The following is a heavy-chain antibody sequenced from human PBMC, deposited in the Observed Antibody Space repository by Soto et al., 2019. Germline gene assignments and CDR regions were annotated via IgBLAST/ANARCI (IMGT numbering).Heavy chain of an antibody. D-gene: IGHD6-19*01. CDR1: GGSFSGYC. V-gene: IGHV4-34*01. Sequence: QVQLQQWGAGLLKPSETLSLTCAVYGGSFSGYCWSWIRQPPGKGLEWIGEINHSGSTNYNPSLKSRVTISVDTSKNQFSLKLSSVTAADTAVYYCASGSSGWYVFDYWGQGTLVTVSS. CDR2: INHSGST. CDR3: ASGSSGWYVFDY. J-gene: IGHJ4*02.